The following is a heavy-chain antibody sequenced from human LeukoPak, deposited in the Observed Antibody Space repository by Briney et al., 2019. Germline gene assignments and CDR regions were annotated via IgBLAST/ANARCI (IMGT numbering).Heavy chain of an antibody. Sequence: GGSLRLSCAASGFTFSSYAMSWVRQAPGKGLEWVSAISGSGGSTYYADSVKGRFTIFRDNSKNTLYLQMNSLRAEDTAVYYCAKDQSSYYDSWDAFDIWGQGTMVTVSS. CDR1: GFTFSSYA. D-gene: IGHD3-22*01. J-gene: IGHJ3*02. V-gene: IGHV3-23*01. CDR2: ISGSGGST. CDR3: AKDQSSYYDSWDAFDI.